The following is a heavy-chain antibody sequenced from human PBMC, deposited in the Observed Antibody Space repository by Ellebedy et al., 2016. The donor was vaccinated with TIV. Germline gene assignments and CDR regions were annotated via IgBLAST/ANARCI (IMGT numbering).Heavy chain of an antibody. Sequence: MPSETLSLTCTVSGGSITSEAYYWSWIRQYPGKGLEWIGFSDYSGSTTYNASLKGRVEISIDKSTNQFSLKLTSVTAADTAVYFCARGGSTVRGVIGYWGQGTLVTVSS. CDR3: ARGGSTVRGVIGY. CDR2: SDYSGST. D-gene: IGHD3-10*01. J-gene: IGHJ4*02. CDR1: GGSITSEAYY. V-gene: IGHV4-31*03.